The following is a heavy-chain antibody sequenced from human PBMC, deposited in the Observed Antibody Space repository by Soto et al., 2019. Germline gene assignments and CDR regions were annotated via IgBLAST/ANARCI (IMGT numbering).Heavy chain of an antibody. J-gene: IGHJ6*02. CDR3: AREGGGGTLGYYYYGMDV. D-gene: IGHD1-7*01. CDR2: MNPNSGNT. CDR1: GYTNTSND. V-gene: IGHV1-8*01. Sequence: ASVKPSSKASGYTNTSNDMNSQRHSTGQGLEWMGWMNPNSGNTGYAQKFQGRVTMTRNTSISTAYMELSSLRSEDTAVYYCAREGGGGTLGYYYYGMDVWGQGTTVTVSS.